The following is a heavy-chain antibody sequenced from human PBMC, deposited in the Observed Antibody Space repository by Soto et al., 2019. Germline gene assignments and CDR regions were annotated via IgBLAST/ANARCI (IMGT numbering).Heavy chain of an antibody. CDR1: GFTFSNYA. V-gene: IGHV3-23*01. J-gene: IGHJ3*02. D-gene: IGHD3-22*01. CDR2: INDSGVST. Sequence: EVRLLESGGGFVQPGGSLRLSCAASGFTFSNYAMSWVRQTPGRVLEWVSTINDSGVSTYYAGSVKGRFAISRDNSMNTLFLQMNSLRAEDTAVYYWAKDGGIDLVIRELLFDIWGHGTMVTVSS. CDR3: AKDGGIDLVIRELLFDI.